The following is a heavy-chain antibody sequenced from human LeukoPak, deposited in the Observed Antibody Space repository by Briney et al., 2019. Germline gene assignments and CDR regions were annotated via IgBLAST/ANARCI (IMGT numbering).Heavy chain of an antibody. Sequence: ASVKVSCEASGYTFTGYYMHWVRQAPGQGLEWMGWINPNSGGTNYAQKFQGRVTMTRDTSISTAYMELSRLRSDDTAVYYCARAGPGARGYSSSWGQGTLVTVSS. J-gene: IGHJ4*02. CDR1: GYTFTGYY. D-gene: IGHD6-6*01. V-gene: IGHV1-2*02. CDR2: INPNSGGT. CDR3: ARAGPGARGYSSS.